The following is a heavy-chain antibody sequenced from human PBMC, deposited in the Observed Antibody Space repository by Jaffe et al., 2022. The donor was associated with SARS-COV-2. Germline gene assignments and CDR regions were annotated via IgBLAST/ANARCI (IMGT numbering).Heavy chain of an antibody. Sequence: QVQLVESGGGVVQPGRSLRLSCAASGFTFSSYGMHWVRQAPGKGLEWVAVISYDGSNKYYADSVKGRFTISRDNSKNTLYLQMNSLRAEDTAVYYCAKAQTVGYCTNGVCYTKFDYYYGMDVWGQGTTVTVSS. J-gene: IGHJ6*02. V-gene: IGHV3-30*18. CDR2: ISYDGSNK. CDR3: AKAQTVGYCTNGVCYTKFDYYYGMDV. CDR1: GFTFSSYG. D-gene: IGHD2-8*01.